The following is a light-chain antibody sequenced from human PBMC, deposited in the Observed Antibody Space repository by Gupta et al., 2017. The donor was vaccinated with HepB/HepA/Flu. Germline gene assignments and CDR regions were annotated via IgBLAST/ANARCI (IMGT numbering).Light chain of an antibody. J-gene: IGLJ1*01. CDR1: SSDVGSYNL. CDR2: EVS. V-gene: IGLV2-23*02. CDR3: CSYAGSSTYV. Sequence: QSALTQPASVSGSPGRSTTITCTGASSDVGSYNLVSWYQQHPGKAPKLMIYEVSKRPSGVSNRFSGSKSGNTASLTISGLQAEDEADYYCCSYAGSSTYVFGTGTKVTVL.